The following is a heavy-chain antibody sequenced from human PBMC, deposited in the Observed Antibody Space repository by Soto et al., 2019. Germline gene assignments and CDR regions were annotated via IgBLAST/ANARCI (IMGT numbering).Heavy chain of an antibody. CDR2: ISGSGGST. CDR3: AKEEVGVAN. CDR1: RVTLSNYA. Sequence: LIPSEAETRVTLSNYAMRWVRQAPGKGLEWVSAISGSGGSTYYADSVKGRFTISRDNSKNTLYLQMNGLRAEDTAVYYCAKEEVGVANWGQGTLVTSPQ. J-gene: IGHJ4*02. V-gene: IGHV3-23*01. D-gene: IGHD1-26*01.